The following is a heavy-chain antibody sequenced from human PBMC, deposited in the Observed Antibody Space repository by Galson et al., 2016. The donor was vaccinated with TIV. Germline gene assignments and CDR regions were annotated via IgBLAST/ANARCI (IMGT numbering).Heavy chain of an antibody. J-gene: IGHJ6*02. CDR2: ISGGGGST. CDR3: TKVPSSGFSYYYGLGV. D-gene: IGHD3-22*01. Sequence: SLRLSCAASGFTFSIFAMTWVRQAPGMGLEWVSAISGGGGSTYYADSVKGRYTISRDNSKNTLFLHMNSLRAEDTAVYYCTKVPSSGFSYYYGLGVWGQGTTVTVSS. V-gene: IGHV3-23*01. CDR1: GFTFSIFA.